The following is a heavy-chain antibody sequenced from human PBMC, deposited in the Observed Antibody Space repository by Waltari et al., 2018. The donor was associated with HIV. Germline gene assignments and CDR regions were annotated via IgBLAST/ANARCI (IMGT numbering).Heavy chain of an antibody. CDR3: VRAGRSSDGFDV. D-gene: IGHD6-6*01. CDR1: GFTFSRYW. Sequence: EVQLVESGGGLVQPGGSLRLSCGASGFTFSRYWMHWVRPAPGKGLVGVSSIESDGASTNYADSVKGRVTISRDNAKNTLSLQMNSLSVEDTAVYYCVRAGRSSDGFDVWGQGTMVTVSS. CDR2: IESDGAST. V-gene: IGHV3-74*01. J-gene: IGHJ3*01.